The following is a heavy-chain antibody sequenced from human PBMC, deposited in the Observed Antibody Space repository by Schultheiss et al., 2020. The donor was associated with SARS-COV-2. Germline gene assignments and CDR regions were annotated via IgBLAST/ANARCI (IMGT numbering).Heavy chain of an antibody. Sequence: SQTLSLTCTVSGGSISSYYWSWIRQPPGKGLEWIGYIYYSGSTNYNPSLKSRVTISVDTSKNQFSLQLNSVTPEDTAVYYCARTLYYDSSGYSYYFYYWGQGTLVTVSS. V-gene: IGHV4-59*12. J-gene: IGHJ4*02. CDR3: ARTLYYDSSGYSYYFYY. CDR1: GGSISSYY. D-gene: IGHD3-22*01. CDR2: IYYSGST.